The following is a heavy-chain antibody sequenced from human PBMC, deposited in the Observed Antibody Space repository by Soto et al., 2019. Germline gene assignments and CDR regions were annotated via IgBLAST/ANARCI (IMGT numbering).Heavy chain of an antibody. CDR3: STDEVAGNDYYYGMDV. Sequence: QVQLVQSGAEVKKPGASVKVSCKVSGYTLTELSMHWVRQAPGNGLEWMGGFDPEDGETIYAQKFQGRVTMTEDTPTDTAYMELSSLRSEDTAVYYCSTDEVAGNDYYYGMDVWGQRTMVTVSS. D-gene: IGHD2-15*01. CDR2: FDPEDGET. J-gene: IGHJ6*02. V-gene: IGHV1-24*01. CDR1: GYTLTELS.